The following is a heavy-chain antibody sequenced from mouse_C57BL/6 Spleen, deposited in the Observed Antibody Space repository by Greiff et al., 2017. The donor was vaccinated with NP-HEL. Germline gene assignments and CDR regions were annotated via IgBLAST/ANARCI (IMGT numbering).Heavy chain of an antibody. J-gene: IGHJ2*01. V-gene: IGHV1-22*01. CDR2: INPNNGGT. D-gene: IGHD1-1*01. CDR3: ARGPHYYGSSYGFDY. CDR1: GYTFTDYN. Sequence: VHVKQSGPELVKPGASVKMSCKASGYTFTDYNMHWVKQSHGKSLEWIGYINPNNGGTSYNQKFKGKATLTVNKSSSTAYMELRSLTSEDSAVYYCARGPHYYGSSYGFDYWGQGTTLTVSS.